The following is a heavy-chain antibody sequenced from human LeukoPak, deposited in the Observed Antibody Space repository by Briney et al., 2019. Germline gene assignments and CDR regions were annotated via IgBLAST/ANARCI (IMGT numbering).Heavy chain of an antibody. CDR1: GFTFSSYG. V-gene: IGHV3-23*01. CDR2: TSDSGGSI. Sequence: GSLRLSCAASGFTFSSYGMHWVRQAPGKGLEWVSATSDSGGSIYYADSVKGRFTISRDNSKNTLYLQMNSLRAEDTAVYYCAKAMTKGPPFDYWGQGTLVTVSS. CDR3: AKAMTKGPPFDY. D-gene: IGHD3-22*01. J-gene: IGHJ4*02.